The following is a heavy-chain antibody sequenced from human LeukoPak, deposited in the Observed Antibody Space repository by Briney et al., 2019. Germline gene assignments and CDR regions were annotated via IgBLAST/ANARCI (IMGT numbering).Heavy chain of an antibody. CDR3: ARDHLVGTL. D-gene: IGHD1-26*01. CDR1: GFTFSNYA. J-gene: IGHJ3*01. V-gene: IGHV3-21*01. Sequence: XGSLRLSCAASGFTFSNYAMHWVRQAPGKGLEWVSSISSSSSYIYYADSVKGRFTISRDNAKNSLYLQMNSLRAEDTAVYYCARDHLVGTLWGQGTMVTVSS. CDR2: ISSSSSYI.